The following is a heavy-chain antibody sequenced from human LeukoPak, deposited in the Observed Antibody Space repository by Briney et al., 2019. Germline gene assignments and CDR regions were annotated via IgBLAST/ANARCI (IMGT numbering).Heavy chain of an antibody. J-gene: IGHJ4*02. V-gene: IGHV4-4*07. Sequence: SETLSLTCTVSGGSISSYYWSWIRQTAGKGLEWIGRIHTSGSTKYNPSLKSRVTMSVDTSKNQFSLKLSSVTAADTAVYYCARDAYYYGSESYFFDYWGQGTLVTVSS. CDR1: GGSISSYY. CDR3: ARDAYYYGSESYFFDY. CDR2: IHTSGST. D-gene: IGHD3-10*01.